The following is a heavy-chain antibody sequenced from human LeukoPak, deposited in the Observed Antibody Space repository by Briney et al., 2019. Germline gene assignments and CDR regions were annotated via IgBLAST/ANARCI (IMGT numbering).Heavy chain of an antibody. CDR1: GFTFSNYA. Sequence: GKSLTLSCAASGFTFSNYAMHWVRQAPGKGLEWVAVISNDGSNKYCADSVKGRFTISRDNPKNTLYLQMNSLRAEDTAVYYCFFPGVTGKVYWGQGNLVIVSS. D-gene: IGHD1-20*01. V-gene: IGHV3-30-3*01. CDR2: ISNDGSNK. J-gene: IGHJ4*02. CDR3: FFPGVTGKVY.